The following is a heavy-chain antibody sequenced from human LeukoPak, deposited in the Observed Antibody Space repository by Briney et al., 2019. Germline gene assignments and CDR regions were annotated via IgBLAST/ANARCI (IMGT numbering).Heavy chain of an antibody. CDR2: IYYSGST. CDR1: VGSISSYY. J-gene: IGHJ6*03. CDR3: ARIEYYYYYMDV. Sequence: PSETLSLTCTVSVGSISSYYWSWIRQPPGKGLECIAYIYYSGSTNYNPSLKRRVTISVDTSKNQFSLKLSSVAAADTAVYYCARIEYYYYYMDVWGKGTTVTVSS. V-gene: IGHV4-59*01.